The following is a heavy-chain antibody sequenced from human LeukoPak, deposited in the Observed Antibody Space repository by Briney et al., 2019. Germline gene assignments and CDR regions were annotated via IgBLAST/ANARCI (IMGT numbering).Heavy chain of an antibody. CDR1: GVTVSSNY. V-gene: IGHV3-66*01. CDR2: IYSGGST. CDR3: ARASSSPAGYFDY. Sequence: GGSLRLSCAAAGVTVSSNYMSWGRQAPGNGLEWVSVIYSGGSTYYADSVKGRFTISIDNSKNTLYLQMNSLRAADKAVYYCARASSSPAGYFDYWGQGTLVTVSS. J-gene: IGHJ4*02. D-gene: IGHD2-2*01.